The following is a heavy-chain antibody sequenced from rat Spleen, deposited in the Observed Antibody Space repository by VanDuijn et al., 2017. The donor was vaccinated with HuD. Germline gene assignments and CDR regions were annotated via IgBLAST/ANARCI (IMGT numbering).Heavy chain of an antibody. CDR1: GSSITSNY. CDR2: ISYSGVT. J-gene: IGHJ2*01. CDR3: ARWAARDYFDY. Sequence: EVLLQESGPGLVRPSQSLSLTCSVTGSSITSNYWGWIRRFPGSKMEWLGYISYSGVTNYNPSLTSRISITRDTSKNQFFLQLNSVTTEDTATYYCARWAARDYFDYWGQGVMVTVSS. D-gene: IGHD1-2*01. V-gene: IGHV3-1*01.